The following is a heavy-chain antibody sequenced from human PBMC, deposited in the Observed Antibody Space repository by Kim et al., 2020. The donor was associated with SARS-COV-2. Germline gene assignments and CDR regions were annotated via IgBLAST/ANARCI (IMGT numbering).Heavy chain of an antibody. D-gene: IGHD3-16*01. CDR2: IYYSGST. CDR3: ARDRGWGFFDY. CDR1: AGSINSGGYY. Sequence: SETLSLTCTVSAGSINSGGYYWSWIRHHPMKGLEYIGYIYYSGSTYYNPSLKIRVAISIDTSKNQFSLKLSSVTAADTAVYYCARDRGWGFFDYWGQGTLVTVSS. J-gene: IGHJ4*02. V-gene: IGHV4-31*03.